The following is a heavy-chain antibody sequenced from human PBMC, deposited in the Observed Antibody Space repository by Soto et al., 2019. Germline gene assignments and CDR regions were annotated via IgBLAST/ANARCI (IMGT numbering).Heavy chain of an antibody. V-gene: IGHV1-69*13. CDR3: AQGCSSTSCYGGDSYYYYGMDV. Sequence: GASVKVSCKASGGTFSSYAISWVRQAPGQGLEWMGGIIPIFGTANYAQKFQGRVTITADESTSTAYMELSSLRSEDTAVYYCAQGCSSTSCYGGDSYYYYGMDVWGQGT. CDR1: GGTFSSYA. CDR2: IIPIFGTA. D-gene: IGHD2-2*01. J-gene: IGHJ6*02.